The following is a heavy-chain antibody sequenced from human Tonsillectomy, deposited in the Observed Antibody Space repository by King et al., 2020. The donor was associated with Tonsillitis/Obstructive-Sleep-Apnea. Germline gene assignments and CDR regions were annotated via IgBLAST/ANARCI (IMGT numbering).Heavy chain of an antibody. CDR1: GGSINSSSYY. CDR2: IDYTGTT. Sequence: LQLQESGPGLVKASETLSLTCTVSGGSINSSSYYWGWVRQPPGKGLEWNGGIDYTGTTAYNPSLKSRGNIYVDTSKKKFSLKLSPVTAADTAVYYCARHLYFYDTSGYSQFDPWGQGTLVTVSS. V-gene: IGHV4-39*01. CDR3: ARHLYFYDTSGYSQFDP. D-gene: IGHD3-22*01. J-gene: IGHJ5*02.